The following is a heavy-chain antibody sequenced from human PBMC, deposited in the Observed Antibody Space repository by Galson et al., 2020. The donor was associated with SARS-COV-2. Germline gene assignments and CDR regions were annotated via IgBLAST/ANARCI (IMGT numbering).Heavy chain of an antibody. CDR3: ATALAYCGGDCQYYLGY. CDR2: FDPADGET. CDR1: GYTLTDLS. D-gene: IGHD2-21*02. Sequence: ASVKVSCKVSGYTLTDLSMHWVRQAPGKGLEWMGGFDPADGETIYAQKFQGRVTMTEDTSTDTACMELSSLRSEDTAVYYCATALAYCGGDCQYYLGYWGQGTLVTVSS. J-gene: IGHJ4*02. V-gene: IGHV1-24*01.